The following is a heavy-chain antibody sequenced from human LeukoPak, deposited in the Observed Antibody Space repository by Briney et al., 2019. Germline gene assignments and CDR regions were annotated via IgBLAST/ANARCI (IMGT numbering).Heavy chain of an antibody. CDR2: ISGSGGST. V-gene: IGHV3-23*01. CDR1: GFTFSSYG. D-gene: IGHD5-24*01. Sequence: GGSLRLSCAASGFTFSSYGMSWVRQAPGKGLEWVSAISGSGGSTYYADSVKGRFTISRDNSKNSLYLQMNSLRAEDTALYYCAKNIGDGYNSYWGQGTLVTVSS. J-gene: IGHJ4*02. CDR3: AKNIGDGYNSY.